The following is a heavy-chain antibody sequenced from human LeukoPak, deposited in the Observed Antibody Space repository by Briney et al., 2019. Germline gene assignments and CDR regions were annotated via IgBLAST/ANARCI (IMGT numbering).Heavy chain of an antibody. D-gene: IGHD3-22*01. V-gene: IGHV3-23*01. CDR1: GFIFSSSA. CDR2: ISGGGDDT. J-gene: IGHJ6*02. CDR3: ARQGGYWSHYGTDV. Sequence: GGSLRLSCAVSGFIFSSSAMSWVRQAPGKGLEWVSAISGGGDDTSYADSARGRFTVSRDNSKNTLYLQMNSLRSEDTAVYYCARQGGYWSHYGTDVWGQGTTVTVSS.